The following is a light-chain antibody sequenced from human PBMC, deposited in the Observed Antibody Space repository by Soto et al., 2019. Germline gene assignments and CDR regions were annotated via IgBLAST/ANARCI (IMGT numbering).Light chain of an antibody. CDR2: DAS. CDR3: QQSDNVPRT. Sequence: DIQMTQSPSSLSASVGDKVTITCRASQSISSYLTWYQQKPGKAPKLLIYDASSWPSGVPSRFSGSGSGTDFTLTISSLEPEDFATYYCQQSDNVPRTFGQGNKLEIK. J-gene: IGKJ2*01. CDR1: QSISSY. V-gene: IGKV1-39*01.